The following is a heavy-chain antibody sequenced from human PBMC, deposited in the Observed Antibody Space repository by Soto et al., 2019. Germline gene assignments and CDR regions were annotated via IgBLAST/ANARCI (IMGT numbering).Heavy chain of an antibody. CDR1: GGSVSSGAYY. CDR3: ASGYRVGPDGAFDI. CDR2: IYYSGST. J-gene: IGHJ3*02. V-gene: IGHV4-61*08. D-gene: IGHD6-25*01. Sequence: SATLSLTCTVSGGSVSSGAYYWSWIRQPPGKGLGWIGCIYYSGSTNYNPSLKSRVTISVDTSKNQFSLKLSSVTAADTAAYYCASGYRVGPDGAFDIWGQGTMVNVSS.